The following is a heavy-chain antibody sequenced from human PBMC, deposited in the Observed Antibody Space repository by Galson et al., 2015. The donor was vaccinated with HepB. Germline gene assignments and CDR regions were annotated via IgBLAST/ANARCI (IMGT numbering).Heavy chain of an antibody. CDR1: GYTFTSYG. CDR2: ISAYNGNT. CDR3: ARDTYYGVIIAHEACDN. J-gene: IGHJ3*02. D-gene: IGHD3-3*01. Sequence: SVKVSCKASGYTFTSYGISWVRQAPGQGLEWMGWISAYNGNTNYAQKLQGRVTMTTDTPTSTAYMELRSLTSDDTAVYYCARDTYYGVIIAHEACDNWGQLTMVTVSS. V-gene: IGHV1-18*04.